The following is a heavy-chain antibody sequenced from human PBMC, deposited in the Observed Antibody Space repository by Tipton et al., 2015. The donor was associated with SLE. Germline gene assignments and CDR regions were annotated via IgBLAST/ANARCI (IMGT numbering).Heavy chain of an antibody. D-gene: IGHD3-16*01. J-gene: IGHJ4*02. Sequence: TLSLTCTVSGGSISGYYWSWIRQPPGKGLEWIGEINHSGSTNYNPSLKSRVTISVDTSKNQFSLKLSSVTAADTAVYYCARDYGDYWGQGTLVTVSS. CDR2: INHSGST. CDR1: GGSISGYY. CDR3: ARDYGDY. V-gene: IGHV4-34*01.